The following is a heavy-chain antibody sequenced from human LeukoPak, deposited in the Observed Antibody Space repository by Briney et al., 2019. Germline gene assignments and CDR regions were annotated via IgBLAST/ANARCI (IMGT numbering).Heavy chain of an antibody. CDR2: ISWNSGSI. J-gene: IGHJ4*02. CDR3: ARDSGYYDSSGFNDY. CDR1: GFTFDDYA. D-gene: IGHD3-22*01. Sequence: AGGSLRLSCAASGFTFDDYAMHWVRQAPGKGLEWVSGISWNSGSIGYADSVKGRFTISRDNAKNSLYLQMNSLRAEDTAVYYCARDSGYYDSSGFNDYWGQGTLVTVSS. V-gene: IGHV3-9*01.